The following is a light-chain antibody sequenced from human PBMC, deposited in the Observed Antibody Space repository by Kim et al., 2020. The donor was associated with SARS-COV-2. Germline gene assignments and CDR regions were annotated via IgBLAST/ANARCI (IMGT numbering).Light chain of an antibody. Sequence: ETVLTQSPGTLSFSPGQRATLSCRASQSVTSSFLAWYQQKPGQAPRLLIYGASSRATGIADRFSGRGSGTDFTLTISRLQPEDFAVYYCQQYGDLPLTFGGGTKVDIK. CDR3: QQYGDLPLT. CDR1: QSVTSSF. J-gene: IGKJ4*01. CDR2: GAS. V-gene: IGKV3-20*01.